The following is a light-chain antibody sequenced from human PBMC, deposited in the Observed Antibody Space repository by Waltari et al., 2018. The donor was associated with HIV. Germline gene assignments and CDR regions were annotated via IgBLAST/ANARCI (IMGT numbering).Light chain of an antibody. CDR1: QDIRRW. Sequence: DIQMTESTSPVSASVGDSLTITCRLRQDIRRWLVWYQQKPGKAPRLLIQAASILQSGVPSRFSGSGSGTDFTLTINSLQAGDFATYYCQQDDSIPLTFGQGTRLEIK. CDR2: AAS. V-gene: IGKV1-12*01. J-gene: IGKJ5*01. CDR3: QQDDSIPLT.